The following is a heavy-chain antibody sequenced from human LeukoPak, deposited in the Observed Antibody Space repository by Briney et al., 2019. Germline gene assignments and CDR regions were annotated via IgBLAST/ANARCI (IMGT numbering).Heavy chain of an antibody. CDR1: GYTFTSYG. D-gene: IGHD3-10*01. CDR3: ARVAYGSGSYNFDY. J-gene: IGHJ4*02. V-gene: IGHV1-18*01. CDR2: ISAYNGNT. Sequence: ASVKVSFRASGYTFTSYGISWVRQAPGQGLEWMGWISAYNGNTNYAQKLQGRVTMTTDTSTSTAYMELRSLISDDTAVYYRARVAYGSGSYNFDYWGQGTLVTVSS.